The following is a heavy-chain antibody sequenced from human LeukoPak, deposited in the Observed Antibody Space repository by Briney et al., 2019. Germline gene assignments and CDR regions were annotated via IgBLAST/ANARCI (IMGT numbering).Heavy chain of an antibody. CDR1: GFTFSSYS. V-gene: IGHV3-21*01. D-gene: IGHD1-1*01. J-gene: IGHJ4*02. Sequence: GGSLRLSCAASGFTFSSYSMNWVRQAPGRGLEWVSSISSSSSYIYYADSVKGRFTITRDNAKNSLYLQMNSLRAEDTAVYYCARDDNLGRELDYWGQGTLVTVSP. CDR2: ISSSSSYI. CDR3: ARDDNLGRELDY.